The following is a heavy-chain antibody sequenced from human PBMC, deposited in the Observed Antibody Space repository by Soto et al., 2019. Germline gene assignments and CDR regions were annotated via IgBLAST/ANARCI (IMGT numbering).Heavy chain of an antibody. V-gene: IGHV4-30-2*01. CDR1: GGSISSGGYS. CDR3: ASSRGSPVPLDY. CDR2: IYHSGST. J-gene: IGHJ4*02. D-gene: IGHD1-26*01. Sequence: QLQLQASGSGLVKPSQTLALTCAVSGGSISSGGYSWSWIRQPPGKGLEWIGYIYHSGSTYYNPSLKSRVTISVDRSKNQFSLKLSSVTAADTAVYYWASSRGSPVPLDYWGQGTLGTVS.